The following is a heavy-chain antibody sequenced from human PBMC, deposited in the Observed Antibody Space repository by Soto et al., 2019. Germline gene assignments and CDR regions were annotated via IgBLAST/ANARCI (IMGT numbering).Heavy chain of an antibody. CDR1: GFPFSSYS. D-gene: IGHD3-22*01. V-gene: IGHV3-21*01. Sequence: PGGSLRLSCAASGFPFSSYSMNWVRQAPGKGLYWVSSIISSSSYIYYAASVKGRFTISRDNTKNSLYLKMNXRRAEATAVYYWARYYYDSSGYYRYYFDYGSQGTVLTVSS. CDR2: IISSSSYI. J-gene: IGHJ4*02. CDR3: ARYYYDSSGYYRYYFDY.